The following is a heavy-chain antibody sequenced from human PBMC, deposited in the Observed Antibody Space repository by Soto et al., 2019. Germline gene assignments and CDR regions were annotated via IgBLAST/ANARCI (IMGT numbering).Heavy chain of an antibody. CDR2: IKQDGSEK. Sequence: PGGSLRLSCAASGFTFSSYWMSWVRQAPGKGLEWVANIKQDGSEKYYVDSVKGRFTISRDNAKNSLYLQMNSLRAEDTAVYYCARVRTFNLIAAAGSFDYWGQGTLVTVSS. V-gene: IGHV3-7*01. CDR3: ARVRTFNLIAAAGSFDY. J-gene: IGHJ4*02. CDR1: GFTFSSYW. D-gene: IGHD6-13*01.